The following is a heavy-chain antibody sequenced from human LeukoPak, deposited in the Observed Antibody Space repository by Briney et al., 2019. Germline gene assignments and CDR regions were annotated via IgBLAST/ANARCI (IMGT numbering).Heavy chain of an antibody. Sequence: PSETLSLTCTVSGGSISRYYWSWIRQPRGKGLEGIGYIYYSGSTNYNPSLKSRVTISVDTSKNQFPLNLSSATAADTAVYYCARVGGYCSGGSCYSEDAFDIWGQGTMVTVSS. CDR3: ARVGGYCSGGSCYSEDAFDI. V-gene: IGHV4-59*01. D-gene: IGHD2-15*01. CDR2: IYYSGST. CDR1: GGSISRYY. J-gene: IGHJ3*02.